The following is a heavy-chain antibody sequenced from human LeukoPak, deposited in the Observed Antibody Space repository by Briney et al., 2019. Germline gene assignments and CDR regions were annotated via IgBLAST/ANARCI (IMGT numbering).Heavy chain of an antibody. CDR2: IYSGGST. CDR3: ARGTNDILTGYYSRFDY. J-gene: IGHJ4*02. CDR1: GFNVSSNY. Sequence: PGGSLRLSCAASGFNVSSNYMSWVRQAPGKGLEWVSVIYSGGSTYYADSVKGRFTISRDNSKNTLYLQMNSLRAEDTAVYYCARGTNDILTGYYSRFDYWGQGTLVTVSS. D-gene: IGHD3-9*01. V-gene: IGHV3-53*01.